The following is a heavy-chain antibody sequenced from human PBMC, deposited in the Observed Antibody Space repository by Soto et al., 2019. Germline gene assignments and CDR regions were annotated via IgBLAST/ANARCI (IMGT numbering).Heavy chain of an antibody. D-gene: IGHD6-19*01. CDR1: GFTFSSYA. CDR3: ARGAWCDC. Sequence: GGSLRLSCAASGFTFSSYAMSWVRQAPGKGLEWVSTISKSGGNTYYADSVKGRFTISRDNSKNTLYLQMNSLRAEDKAVYYCARGAWCDCWGQGTLVTVSS. CDR2: ISKSGGNT. V-gene: IGHV3-23*01. J-gene: IGHJ4*02.